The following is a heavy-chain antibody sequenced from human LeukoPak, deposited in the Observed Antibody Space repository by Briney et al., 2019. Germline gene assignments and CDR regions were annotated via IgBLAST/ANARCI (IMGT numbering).Heavy chain of an antibody. CDR3: ARGLMGGYPLFEY. CDR2: ISSSGSTI. V-gene: IGHV3-48*03. J-gene: IGHJ4*02. CDR1: GFTFSSYE. Sequence: HPGGSLRLSCAASGFTFSSYEMNWVRQAPGKGLEWVSYISSSGSTIYYADSVKGRFTISRGNAKNSLYLQMNSLRAEDTALYYCARGLMGGYPLFEYWGQGALVTVSS. D-gene: IGHD3-22*01.